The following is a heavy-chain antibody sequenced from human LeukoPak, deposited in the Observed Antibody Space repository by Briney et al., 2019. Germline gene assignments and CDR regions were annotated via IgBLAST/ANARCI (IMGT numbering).Heavy chain of an antibody. CDR3: AKEDDSWGPNNLDL. D-gene: IGHD7-27*01. CDR2: IYTRRSVI. V-gene: IGHV3-48*02. J-gene: IGHJ3*01. CDR1: AFSFSDHS. Sequence: GVSLTLSCAASAFSFSDHSMSWVRQAPGKGLEWISYIYTRRSVIYYGDSVMGRFTISRDNAKNSLYLQMNSLRDADTAMYYCAKEDDSWGPNNLDLWGQGKMVTVSS.